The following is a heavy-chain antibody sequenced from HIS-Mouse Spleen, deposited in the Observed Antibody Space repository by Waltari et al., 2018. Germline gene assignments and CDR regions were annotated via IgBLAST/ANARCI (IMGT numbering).Heavy chain of an antibody. D-gene: IGHD6-13*01. J-gene: IGHJ2*01. CDR1: SRSISSSSYY. CDR2: IYYSGRT. V-gene: IGHV4-39*07. Sequence: QLQLQESGPGLVKPSETLSLTCTVSSRSISSSSYYWGWIRQPPGKGLEWFGSIYYSGRTYYNPSLKSRVTISVDTSKNQFSLKLSSVTAADTAVYYCAREIPYSSSWYDWYFDLWGRGTLVTVSS. CDR3: AREIPYSSSWYDWYFDL.